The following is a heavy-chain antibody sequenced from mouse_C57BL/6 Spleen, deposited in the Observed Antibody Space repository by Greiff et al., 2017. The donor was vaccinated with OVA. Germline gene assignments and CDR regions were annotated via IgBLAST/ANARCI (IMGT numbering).Heavy chain of an antibody. D-gene: IGHD4-1*01. Sequence: QVQLQQSGAELVRPGTSVKVSCKASGYAFTNYLIEWVKQRPGQGLEWIGVINPGSGGTNYNEKFKGKATLTADKSSSTAYMQLSSLTSEDSAVYFCAREGLGRWFAYWGQGTLVTVSA. J-gene: IGHJ3*01. CDR1: GYAFTNYL. CDR3: AREGLGRWFAY. CDR2: INPGSGGT. V-gene: IGHV1-54*01.